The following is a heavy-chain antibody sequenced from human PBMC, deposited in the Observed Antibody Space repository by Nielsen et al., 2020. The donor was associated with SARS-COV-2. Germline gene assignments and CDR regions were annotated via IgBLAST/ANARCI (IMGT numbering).Heavy chain of an antibody. CDR1: EITFRSYW. J-gene: IGHJ6*02. CDR3: AKPWGDED. V-gene: IGHV3-7*03. Sequence: GESLKISCVVSEITFRSYWMSWVRQAPGKGLEWVANINQDGSEKDYVDSVKGRFTISRDNAKNSLYLQMNSLRAEDTAVYYCAKPWGDEDWGQGTTVAVSS. D-gene: IGHD3-16*01. CDR2: INQDGSEK.